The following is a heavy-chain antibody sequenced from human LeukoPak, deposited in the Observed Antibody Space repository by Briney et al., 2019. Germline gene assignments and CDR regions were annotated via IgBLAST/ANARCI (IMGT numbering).Heavy chain of an antibody. J-gene: IGHJ4*02. CDR2: MTPNSGNT. CDR3: ARVGSGHSGYQRNSPAGRYDY. Sequence: ASVNVSCKASGYIFTNYDINWVRQATGQGLEWMGWMTPNSGNTNYAQKLQGRVTMTTDISTSTAYMELRSLASDDTAVYYCARVGSGHSGYQRNSPAGRYDYWGQGTLVTVSS. CDR1: GYIFTNYD. D-gene: IGHD5-12*01. V-gene: IGHV1-18*01.